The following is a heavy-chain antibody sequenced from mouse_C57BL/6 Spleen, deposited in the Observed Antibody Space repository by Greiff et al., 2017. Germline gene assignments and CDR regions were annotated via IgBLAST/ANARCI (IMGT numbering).Heavy chain of an antibody. CDR1: GYTFTSYW. V-gene: IGHV1-61*01. J-gene: IGHJ3*01. CDR2: IYPSDSET. CDR3: ARGGYGNHGGFAY. D-gene: IGHD2-10*02. Sequence: QVQLQQPGAELVRPGSSVKLSCKASGYTFTSYWMDWVKQRPGQGLEWIGNIYPSDSETHYNQKFKDKATLTVDKSSSTAYMQLSSLTSEDSAVYYCARGGYGNHGGFAYWGQGTLVTVSA.